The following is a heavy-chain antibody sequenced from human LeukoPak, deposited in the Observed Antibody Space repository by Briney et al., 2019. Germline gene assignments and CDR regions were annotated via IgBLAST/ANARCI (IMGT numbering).Heavy chain of an antibody. CDR2: IHSTGTA. J-gene: IGHJ5*02. CDR1: YFTVSDNY. V-gene: IGHV3-53*01. Sequence: GGSLRLSCAATYFTVSDNYMNWVRQAPGKGLEWVAVIHSTGTAYYADSVRGRFTISRDNSENSLYFQMNGLRAEDTAVYYCVRARRWFDPWSQGTLVMVSS. CDR3: VRARRWFDP.